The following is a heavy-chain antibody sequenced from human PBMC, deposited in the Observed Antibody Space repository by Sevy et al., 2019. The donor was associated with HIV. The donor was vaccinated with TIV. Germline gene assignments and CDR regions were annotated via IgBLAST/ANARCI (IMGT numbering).Heavy chain of an antibody. CDR3: ARGGGYYYDSSGDYYQTYYYYGMDV. CDR1: GYTFTGYY. J-gene: IGHJ6*02. D-gene: IGHD3-22*01. V-gene: IGHV1-2*02. CDR2: INPNSGGT. Sequence: ASVKVSCKASGYTFTGYYMHWVRQAPGQGLEWMGWINPNSGGTNYAQKFQGRVTMTRDTSISTAYMELSRLRSDDTAVYYCARGGGYYYDSSGDYYQTYYYYGMDVWGQGTTVTVSS.